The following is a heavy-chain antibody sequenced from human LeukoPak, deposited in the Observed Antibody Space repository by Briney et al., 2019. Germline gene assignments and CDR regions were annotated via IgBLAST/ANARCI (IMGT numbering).Heavy chain of an antibody. V-gene: IGHV3-11*01. CDR3: ADSVGALFPNDY. Sequence: GGSLRLSCAASGFTFSDYYMSWIRQAPGKGLEWVSYISSSDSTIYYAGSVKGRFTISRDNAKISLYLLINTVRAEDTAVCYCADSVGALFPNDYWGQGTLVTVSS. CDR1: GFTFSDYY. D-gene: IGHD2-8*02. J-gene: IGHJ4*02. CDR2: ISSSDSTI.